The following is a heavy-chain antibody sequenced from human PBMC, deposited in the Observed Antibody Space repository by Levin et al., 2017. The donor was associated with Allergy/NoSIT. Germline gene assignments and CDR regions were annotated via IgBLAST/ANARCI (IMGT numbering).Heavy chain of an antibody. CDR1: GFTVSSNY. V-gene: IGHV3-53*01. Sequence: GESLKISCAASGFTVSSNYMSWVRQAPGKGLEWVSVIYSGGSTYYADSVKGRFTISRDNSRNILYLQMNSLRAEDTAVYYCAREEGPLDYWGQGTRVTGSS. CDR2: IYSGGST. J-gene: IGHJ4*02. CDR3: AREEGPLDY.